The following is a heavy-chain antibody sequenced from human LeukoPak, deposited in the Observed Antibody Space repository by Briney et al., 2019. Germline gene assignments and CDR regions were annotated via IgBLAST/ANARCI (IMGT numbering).Heavy chain of an antibody. D-gene: IGHD3-10*01. CDR3: ARITMVRGVTPYYYYMDV. CDR1: GFTFSSYS. CDR2: ISSSSSYI. J-gene: IGHJ6*03. V-gene: IGHV3-21*01. Sequence: PGGSLRLSCAAPGFTFSSYSMNWVRQAPGKGLEWVSSISSSSSYIYYADSVKGRFTISRDNAKNSLYLQMNSLRAEDTAVYYCARITMVRGVTPYYYYMDVWGKGTTVTISS.